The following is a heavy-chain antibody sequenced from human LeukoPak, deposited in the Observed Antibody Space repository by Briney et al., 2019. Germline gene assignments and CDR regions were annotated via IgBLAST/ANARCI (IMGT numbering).Heavy chain of an antibody. Sequence: ASVKVSCKVSGYTLTELSMHWVRQAPGKGLEWMGGFDPEDGETIYAQKFQGRVTMTEDTSTDTAYMELSCLRSEDTAVYYCARDVDCTNDGCPQSGLAYWGQGALVTVSS. D-gene: IGHD2-8*01. CDR1: GYTLTELS. V-gene: IGHV1-24*01. CDR2: FDPEDGET. J-gene: IGHJ4*02. CDR3: ARDVDCTNDGCPQSGLAY.